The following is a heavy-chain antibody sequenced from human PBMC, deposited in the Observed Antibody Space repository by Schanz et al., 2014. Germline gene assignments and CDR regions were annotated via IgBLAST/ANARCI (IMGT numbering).Heavy chain of an antibody. CDR3: AFDRDDAYDI. J-gene: IGHJ3*02. CDR2: INPIDGST. Sequence: QVQLVQSGAEVKKPGASVKVSCKASGYTLTGFGVSWVRQAPGQGLEWMGIINPIDGSTTYPLRFHGRITMTRDTSTTTFYMDLSSLISEDTAVYSCAFDRDDAYDIWGQGTTVTVSS. D-gene: IGHD3-9*01. CDR1: GYTLTGFG. V-gene: IGHV1-46*01.